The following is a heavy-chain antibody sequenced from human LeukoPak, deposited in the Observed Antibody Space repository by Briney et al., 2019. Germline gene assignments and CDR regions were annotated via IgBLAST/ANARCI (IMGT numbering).Heavy chain of an antibody. J-gene: IGHJ4*02. CDR2: IYYSGST. CDR3: ARGYSYGFLSSDY. CDR1: GGSISSYY. V-gene: IGHV4-59*01. Sequence: PSETLSLTCTVSGGSISSYYWSWIRQPPGKGLEWIGYIYYSGSTNYNPSLKSRVTISVDTSKNQFSLKLSSVTAAGTAVYYCARGYSYGFLSSDYWGQGTLVTVSS. D-gene: IGHD5-18*01.